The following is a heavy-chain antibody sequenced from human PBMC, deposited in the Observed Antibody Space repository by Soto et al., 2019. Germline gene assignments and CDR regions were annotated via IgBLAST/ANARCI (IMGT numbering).Heavy chain of an antibody. Sequence: TSETLSLTCAVYSGSFSGYYWSWIRQPPGKGLEWIGEINHSGSTNYNPSLKSRVTISVDTSKNQFSLKLSSVTAADTAVYYCARALLKGYCSGGSCWNWFDPWGQGTLVTVSS. J-gene: IGHJ5*02. D-gene: IGHD2-15*01. CDR2: INHSGST. CDR1: SGSFSGYY. CDR3: ARALLKGYCSGGSCWNWFDP. V-gene: IGHV4-34*01.